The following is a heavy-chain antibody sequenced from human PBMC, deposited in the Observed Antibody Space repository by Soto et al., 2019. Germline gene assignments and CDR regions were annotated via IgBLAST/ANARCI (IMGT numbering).Heavy chain of an antibody. J-gene: IGHJ3*02. CDR1: GVSISSYY. CDR3: ARYSGYDSDAFDI. D-gene: IGHD5-12*01. V-gene: IGHV4-59*08. CDR2: IYYSGST. Sequence: PSETLSLTCTVSGVSISSYYWSWIRQPPGKGLEWIGYIYYSGSTNYNPSLKSRVTISVDTSKNQFSLKLSSVTAADTAVYYCARYSGYDSDAFDIWGQGTMVTVSS.